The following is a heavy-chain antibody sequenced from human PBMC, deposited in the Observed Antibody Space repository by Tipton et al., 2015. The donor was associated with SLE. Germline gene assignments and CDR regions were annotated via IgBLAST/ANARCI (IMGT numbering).Heavy chain of an antibody. CDR2: SYRGGPT. V-gene: IGHV3-23*03. CDR1: GLNLGIFG. Sequence: GSLRLSCAASGLNLGIFGINWVRQIPGRGLEWLAISYRGGPTYYADSVKGRFTVSRDESTSTLYLQMDSLTGSDTAVYYCVKDARTYVNFDYYYDVWGRGTLVTVSS. D-gene: IGHD5-12*01. J-gene: IGHJ2*01. CDR3: VKDARTYVNFDYYYDV.